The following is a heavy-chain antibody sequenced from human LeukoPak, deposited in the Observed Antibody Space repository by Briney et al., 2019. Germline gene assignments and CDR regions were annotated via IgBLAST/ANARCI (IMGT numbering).Heavy chain of an antibody. Sequence: SETLSLTCTVSGGSISSSSYYWGWIRQPPGKGLEWIGSIYYSGSTYYNPPLKSRVTISVDTSKNQFSLKLSSVTAADTAVYYCARDSSLTIFGVVRRRKGWFDPWGQGTLVTVSS. J-gene: IGHJ5*02. CDR2: IYYSGST. D-gene: IGHD3-3*01. CDR3: ARDSSLTIFGVVRRRKGWFDP. CDR1: GGSISSSSYY. V-gene: IGHV4-39*07.